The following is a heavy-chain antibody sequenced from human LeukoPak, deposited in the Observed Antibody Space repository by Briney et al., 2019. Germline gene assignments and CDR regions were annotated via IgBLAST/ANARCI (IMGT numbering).Heavy chain of an antibody. J-gene: IGHJ4*02. CDR2: INQDGTAK. D-gene: IGHD6-19*01. V-gene: IGHV3-7*01. CDR3: ARVSRSVAGANN. Sequence: GGSLGLSCAAAGFTFSAFWMFWVRQAPGKGLEWVASINQDGTAKDYVYSVRGRFTISRDNTKNSLYLQMSGLRAEDTAVYYCARVSRSVAGANNWGQGTLVTVSS. CDR1: GFTFSAFW.